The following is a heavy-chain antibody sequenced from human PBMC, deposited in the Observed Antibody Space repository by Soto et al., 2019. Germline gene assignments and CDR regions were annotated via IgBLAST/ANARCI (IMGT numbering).Heavy chain of an antibody. CDR2: INHSGST. D-gene: IGHD3-9*01. Sequence: SETLSLTCAVYGGSFSGYYWSWIRQPPGKGLEWIGEINHSGSTNYNPSLKSRVTISVDTSKNQFSLKLSSVTAADTAVYYCAGTPSTPESCGSLSGYPNWGQGTLVTVSS. V-gene: IGHV4-34*01. CDR3: AGTPSTPESCGSLSGYPN. CDR1: GGSFSGYY. J-gene: IGHJ4*02.